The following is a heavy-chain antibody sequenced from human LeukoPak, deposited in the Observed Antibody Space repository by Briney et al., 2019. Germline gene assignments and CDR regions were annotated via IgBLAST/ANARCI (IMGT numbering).Heavy chain of an antibody. CDR2: IISSSSYI. J-gene: IGHJ6*03. CDR1: GFTFISYS. D-gene: IGHD3-10*01. Sequence: GGSLRLSCAASGFTFISYSMNWVRQAPGKGLEWVSAIISSSSYIYYADSVKGRGTISRDNAKNSLYLQMNSLRAEDTSVYYCARDLSRVTMVRGVTHLYYYYYMDVWGKGTTVTVSS. CDR3: ARDLSRVTMVRGVTHLYYYYYMDV. V-gene: IGHV3-21*01.